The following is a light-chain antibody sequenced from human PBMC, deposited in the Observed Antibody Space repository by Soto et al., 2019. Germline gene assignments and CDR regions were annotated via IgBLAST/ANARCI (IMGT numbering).Light chain of an antibody. J-gene: IGKJ4*01. CDR1: QDISNY. CDR3: QQYDNLPLT. Sequence: DVEMIQSTSSLSASVGDRVTITCQASQDISNYLNWYQQKPGKAPKLLIYDASNLETGVPSRFSGSGSGTDFTFTISSLQPEDIATYYCQQYDNLPLTFGGGTKVDIK. V-gene: IGKV1-33*01. CDR2: DAS.